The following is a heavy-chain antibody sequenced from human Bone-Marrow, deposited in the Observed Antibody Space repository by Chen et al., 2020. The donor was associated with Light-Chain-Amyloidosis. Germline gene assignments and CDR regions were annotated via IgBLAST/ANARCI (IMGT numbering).Heavy chain of an antibody. CDR3: ARRRDGYNFDY. CDR2: IYPDHSDA. CDR1: GYTFPNYW. D-gene: IGHD5-12*01. J-gene: IGHJ4*02. V-gene: IGHV5-51*01. Sequence: EVQLEQSGPEVIKPGESLKISCKGSGYTFPNYWIGWVRQMPGKGLEWMGVIYPDHSDARYSPSFEGQVTISADKSITTAYLQWSRLKASDTAMYYCARRRDGYNFDYWGQGTLVTVSS.